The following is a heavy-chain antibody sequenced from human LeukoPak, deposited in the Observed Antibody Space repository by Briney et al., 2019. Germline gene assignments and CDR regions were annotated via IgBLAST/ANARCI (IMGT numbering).Heavy chain of an antibody. V-gene: IGHV3-43D*03. CDR1: GFTFDDYA. CDR3: AKDFGAWYYYMDV. CDR2: ISWDGGST. D-gene: IGHD4/OR15-4a*01. Sequence: GGSLRLSCAASGFTFDDYAMHWVRQVPGKGLEWVSLISWDGGSTYYADSVKGRFTISRDNSKNSLYLQMNSLRAEDTALYYCAKDFGAWYYYMDVWGKGTTVTVSS. J-gene: IGHJ6*03.